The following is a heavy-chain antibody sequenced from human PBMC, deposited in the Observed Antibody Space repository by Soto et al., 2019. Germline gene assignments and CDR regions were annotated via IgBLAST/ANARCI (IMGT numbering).Heavy chain of an antibody. CDR2: IYYSGST. Sequence: SETLSLTCTVAGGSISSYYWRWIRQPPGKGLEWIGYIYYSGSTNYNPSLKSRVTISVDTSKNQFSLKLSSVTAADTAVYYCARDRGSYYNWFDPWGQGTLVTVSS. CDR1: GGSISSYY. V-gene: IGHV4-59*01. D-gene: IGHD1-26*01. J-gene: IGHJ5*02. CDR3: ARDRGSYYNWFDP.